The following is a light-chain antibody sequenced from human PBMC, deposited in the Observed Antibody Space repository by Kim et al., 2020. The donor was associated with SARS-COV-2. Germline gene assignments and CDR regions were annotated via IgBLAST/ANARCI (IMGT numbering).Light chain of an antibody. CDR1: QSVGNP. CDR2: GTS. J-gene: IGKJ4*01. Sequence: YAGEKATRASRASQSVGNPLAAVQQKAGQAPRLLIFGTSNRDTGITARFSGSGSGTAFTLTISSLEPEDFAVYYCQQRYNWPLTFGGGTKVDIK. V-gene: IGKV3-11*01. CDR3: QQRYNWPLT.